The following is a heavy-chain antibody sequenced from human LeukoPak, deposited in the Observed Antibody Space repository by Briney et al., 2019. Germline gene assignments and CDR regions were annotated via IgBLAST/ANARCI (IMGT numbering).Heavy chain of an antibody. J-gene: IGHJ5*02. CDR1: GYTFTSYG. Sequence: ASVKVSCKASGYTFTSYGISWVRQAPGQGLEWMGWISAYSGNTNYAQKLQGRVTMTTDTSTSTAYMELRSLRSDDTAVYYCARGGYDFWSSYYTGNWFDPWGQGTLVTVSS. D-gene: IGHD3-3*01. CDR3: ARGGYDFWSSYYTGNWFDP. V-gene: IGHV1-18*01. CDR2: ISAYSGNT.